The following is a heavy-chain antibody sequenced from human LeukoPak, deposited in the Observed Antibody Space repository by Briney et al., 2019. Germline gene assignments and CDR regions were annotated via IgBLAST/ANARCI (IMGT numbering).Heavy chain of an antibody. CDR2: ISYDGSNK. Sequence: GESLRLSCVASGFTFSSYAMHWVRQAPGKGLEWVALISYDGSNKYYAYSVKGRFTIARDNSKNTMYMQVNSLSPEDTAVYYWASDMSYNGYDIDYWGQGTLVTVSS. V-gene: IGHV3-30-3*01. CDR1: GFTFSSYA. J-gene: IGHJ4*02. D-gene: IGHD3-3*01. CDR3: ASDMSYNGYDIDY.